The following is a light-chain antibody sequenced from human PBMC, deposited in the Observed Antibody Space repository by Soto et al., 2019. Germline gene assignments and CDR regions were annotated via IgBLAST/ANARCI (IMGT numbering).Light chain of an antibody. J-gene: IGKJ1*01. CDR1: QNIKSNY. CDR3: HQYNNFWT. V-gene: IGKV3-20*01. Sequence: ESVLTQSPGTLSLSPGERATLSCRGSQNIKSNYLAWYRQKPGQAPRLLIYGATNRAAGVPDRFSGSGSGTEFTLTISSLQSEDFGLYYCHQYNNFWTFGQGTKVGI. CDR2: GAT.